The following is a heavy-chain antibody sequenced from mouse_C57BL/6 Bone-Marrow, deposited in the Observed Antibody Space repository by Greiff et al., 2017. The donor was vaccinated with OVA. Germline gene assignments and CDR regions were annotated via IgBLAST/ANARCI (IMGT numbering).Heavy chain of an antibody. CDR1: GFTFSDYG. D-gene: IGHD1-1*01. J-gene: IGHJ4*01. CDR3: ARPIYYGSSHYDAMDY. V-gene: IGHV5-17*01. CDR2: ISSGSSTI. Sequence: EVKLQESGGGLVKPGGSLKLSCAASGFTFSDYGMHWVRQAPEKGLEWVAYISSGSSTIYYADTVKGRFTISRDNATNTLFLQMTSLRSEDTAMYYGARPIYYGSSHYDAMDYWGQGTSVTVSS.